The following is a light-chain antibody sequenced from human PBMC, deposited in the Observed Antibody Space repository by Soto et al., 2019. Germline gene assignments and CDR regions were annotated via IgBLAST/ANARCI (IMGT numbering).Light chain of an antibody. CDR3: QQYGDWPLS. V-gene: IGKV3-15*01. J-gene: IGKJ4*01. Sequence: EIVVTQSPATLSVSPGEIATLSCRAIQIVGNNFAWYQQKPGQAPRLLIFATSTRATGVPARVSVSGSGTEFTLTISSLQSEDVAVYNCQQYGDWPLSFGGGDKVEIE. CDR2: ATS. CDR1: QIVGNN.